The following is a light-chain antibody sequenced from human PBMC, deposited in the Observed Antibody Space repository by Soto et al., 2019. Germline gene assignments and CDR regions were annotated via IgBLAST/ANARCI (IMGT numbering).Light chain of an antibody. CDR3: QLYNSYSWT. V-gene: IGKV1-5*03. CDR1: QSISTW. CDR2: KAS. Sequence: DIQMTQSPSTLSASVGDIVTITCRASQSISTWLAWFQQKPGRAPNLLSYKASSLESGVPSRFSGSGSRTEFTLTISNLHPDDFARHYWQLYNSYSWTFGQGTQVEIK. J-gene: IGKJ1*01.